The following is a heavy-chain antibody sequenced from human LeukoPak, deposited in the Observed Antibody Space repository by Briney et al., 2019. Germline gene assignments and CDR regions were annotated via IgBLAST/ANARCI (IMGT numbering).Heavy chain of an antibody. D-gene: IGHD2-2*01. V-gene: IGHV3-48*03. CDR2: ISSRGRTI. Sequence: GGSLRLSCAASGFTFSSYEMNWVSQAPGKGLEWVSYISSRGRTIYYADSVKGRVTISRDNAKNSLYLQMNSLRAEDTAVYYCARVGDCSSTSCYDAYDYWGQGTLVTVSS. CDR3: ARVGDCSSTSCYDAYDY. J-gene: IGHJ4*02. CDR1: GFTFSSYE.